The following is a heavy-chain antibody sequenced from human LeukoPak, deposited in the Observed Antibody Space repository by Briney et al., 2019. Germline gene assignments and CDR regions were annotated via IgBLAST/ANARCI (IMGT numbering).Heavy chain of an antibody. Sequence: SETLSLTCTVSGGSISGYYWSWIRQPPGKGLEWIGYIYYSGSTNYNPSLKSRVTISVDTSKNQFSLKLSSVTAADTAVYYCARMKDYYYGSGNSRYYYGMDVWGQGTTVTVSS. CDR3: ARMKDYYYGSGNSRYYYGMDV. V-gene: IGHV4-59*01. J-gene: IGHJ6*02. CDR2: IYYSGST. CDR1: GGSISGYY. D-gene: IGHD3-10*01.